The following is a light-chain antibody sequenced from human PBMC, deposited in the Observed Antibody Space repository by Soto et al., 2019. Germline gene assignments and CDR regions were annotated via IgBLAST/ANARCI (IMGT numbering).Light chain of an antibody. V-gene: IGLV8-61*01. Sequence: QTVVTQEPSFSVSPGGTVTLTCGLSSGSVSTNYYPSWYQQTPGQAPRTLIYSTHTRSSGVPDRFSGSILGNKAALTITGAQADDESDYYCGLYMGSGIGVFGGGTKVTVL. CDR1: SGSVSTNYY. CDR2: STH. J-gene: IGLJ3*02. CDR3: GLYMGSGIGV.